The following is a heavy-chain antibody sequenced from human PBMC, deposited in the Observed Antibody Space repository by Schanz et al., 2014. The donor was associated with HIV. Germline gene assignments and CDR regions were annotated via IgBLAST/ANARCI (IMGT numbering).Heavy chain of an antibody. CDR3: ARDYPYSSSSNYFDY. V-gene: IGHV3-74*01. CDR2: INNDGSST. CDR1: GFTFSSYW. J-gene: IGHJ4*02. D-gene: IGHD6-6*01. Sequence: VQLVESGGGVVQPGRSLRLSCAASGFTFSSYWMHWVRQVPGKGLVWVSRINNDGSSTSYADSVKGRFTISRDNAKNTLYLQMNSLRAEDTAVYYCARDYPYSSSSNYFDYWGQGTLVTVSS.